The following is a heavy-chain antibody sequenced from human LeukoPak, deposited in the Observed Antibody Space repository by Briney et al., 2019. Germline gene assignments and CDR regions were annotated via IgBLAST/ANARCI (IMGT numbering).Heavy chain of an antibody. CDR1: GFSLSTRGMR. J-gene: IGHJ4*02. CDR3: ARTKFPPAYGDRFDY. V-gene: IGHV2-70*04. CDR2: IDWDDDK. Sequence: SGPTLVNPTQNLTLTCTFSGFSLSTRGMRVSWIRQPPGKALEWLARIDWDDDKYCSTSLKTRLTISKATSKNQVVLTMTNMDPVDTATYYCARTKFPPAYGDRFDYWGQGTLVTVSS. D-gene: IGHD4-17*01.